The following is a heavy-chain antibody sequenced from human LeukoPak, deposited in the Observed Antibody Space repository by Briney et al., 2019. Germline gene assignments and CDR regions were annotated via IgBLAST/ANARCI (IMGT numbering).Heavy chain of an antibody. D-gene: IGHD6-19*01. Sequence: NPGGSLRLSCAASGFTFDDYAMHWVRHAPGKGLEWVSLISWDGGSTYYADSVKGRFTISRDNSKNSLYLQMNSLRAEDTALYYCAKSLRIAVAGMIDYWGQGTLVTVSS. J-gene: IGHJ4*02. CDR1: GFTFDDYA. CDR2: ISWDGGST. CDR3: AKSLRIAVAGMIDY. V-gene: IGHV3-43D*03.